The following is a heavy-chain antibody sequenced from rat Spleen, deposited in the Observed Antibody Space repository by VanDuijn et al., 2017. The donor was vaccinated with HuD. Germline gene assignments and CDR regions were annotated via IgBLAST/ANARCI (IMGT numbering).Heavy chain of an antibody. Sequence: EVQLVESGGGLVQPGRSLKLSCVASGFTFNNYWMSWIRQAPGKGLEWVASITNTGGSIYYPDSVKGRFTISRDNAKSTLYLQMDSLRSEDTATYFCGKDMNYYSTYPFYVMGAWGQGTSVTVSS. J-gene: IGHJ4*01. CDR1: GFTFNNYW. V-gene: IGHV5-31*01. CDR3: GKDMNYYSTYPFYVMGA. CDR2: ITNTGGSI. D-gene: IGHD1-2*01.